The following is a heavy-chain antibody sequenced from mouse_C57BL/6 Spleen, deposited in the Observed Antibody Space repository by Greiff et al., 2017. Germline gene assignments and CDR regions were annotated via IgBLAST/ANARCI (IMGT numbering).Heavy chain of an antibody. CDR2: ISYDGSN. Sequence: VQLKESGPGLVKPSQSLSLTCSVTGYSITSGYYWNWIRQFPGNKLEWMGYISYDGSNNYNPSLKNRISITRDTSKNQFFLKLNSVTTEDTATYYCASPYYDYDGAWFAYWGQGTLVTVSA. V-gene: IGHV3-6*01. CDR1: GYSITSGYY. J-gene: IGHJ3*01. D-gene: IGHD2-4*01. CDR3: ASPYYDYDGAWFAY.